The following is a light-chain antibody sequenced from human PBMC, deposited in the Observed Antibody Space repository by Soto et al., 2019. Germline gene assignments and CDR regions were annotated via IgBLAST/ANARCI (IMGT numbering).Light chain of an antibody. CDR2: AAS. CDR3: QQRHNWPIT. Sequence: ETVMTQSPAALSVSPGETATLSCRASQSVSRNLAWYQQKPGQAPRLLIYAASTRATGIPARFSGSGSGTDFTLTISSLEPADFGVYYCQQRHNWPITFGQGTRLEIK. CDR1: QSVSRN. J-gene: IGKJ5*01. V-gene: IGKV3-15*01.